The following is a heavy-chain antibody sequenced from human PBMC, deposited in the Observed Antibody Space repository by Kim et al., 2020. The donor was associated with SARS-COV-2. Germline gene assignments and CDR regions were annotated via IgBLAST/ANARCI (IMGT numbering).Heavy chain of an antibody. V-gene: IGHV3-15*01. J-gene: IGHJ6*02. CDR3: TTASGSYYEDYYYGMDV. Sequence: GGSLRLSCAASGFTFSNAWMSWVRQAPGKGLEWVGRIKSKTDGGTTDYAAPVKGRFTISRDDSKNTLYLQMNSLKTEDTAVYYCTTASGSYYEDYYYGMDVWGQGTTVTVSS. CDR2: IKSKTDGGTT. CDR1: GFTFSNAW. D-gene: IGHD1-26*01.